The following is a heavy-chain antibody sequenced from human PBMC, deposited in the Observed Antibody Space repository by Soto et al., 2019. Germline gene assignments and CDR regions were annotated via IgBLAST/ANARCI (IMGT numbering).Heavy chain of an antibody. CDR2: IWYDGSNK. V-gene: IGHV3-33*01. CDR3: ASTGSGWQQLWAFDI. CDR1: GFTFSSYG. J-gene: IGHJ3*02. D-gene: IGHD6-13*01. Sequence: GGSVRLSCAASGFTFSSYGMHWVRQAPGKGLEWVAVIWYDGSNKYYADSVKGRFTISRDNSKNTLYLQMNSLRAEDTAVYYCASTGSGWQQLWAFDIWGQGTMVTVSS.